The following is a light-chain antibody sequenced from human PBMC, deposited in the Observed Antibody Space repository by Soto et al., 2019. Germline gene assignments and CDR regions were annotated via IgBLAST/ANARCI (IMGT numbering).Light chain of an antibody. CDR3: QQTNTYPLA. CDR2: AAS. CDR1: QDISSY. Sequence: DIPLTQSPSFLSASVGDRVTITCRASQDISSYLAWYQQKPGKAPKGLIFAASLLRSSVPSRLSGSGSGTEFTRTISSLQPEDCASYYCQQTNTYPLAFGGGTKVEIK. V-gene: IGKV1-9*01. J-gene: IGKJ4*01.